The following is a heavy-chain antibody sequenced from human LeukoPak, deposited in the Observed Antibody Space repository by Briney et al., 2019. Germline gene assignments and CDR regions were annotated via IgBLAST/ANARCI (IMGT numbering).Heavy chain of an antibody. CDR1: GFTFSSYG. Sequence: PGRSLRLSCAASGFTFSSYGMHWVRQAPGKGLEWVAVIWYDGSNKYYADPVKGRFTISRDNSKNTLYLQMNSLRADDTAVYYCARGVAAAGTVDYWGQGTLVTVSS. J-gene: IGHJ4*02. CDR3: ARGVAAAGTVDY. CDR2: IWYDGSNK. D-gene: IGHD6-13*01. V-gene: IGHV3-33*01.